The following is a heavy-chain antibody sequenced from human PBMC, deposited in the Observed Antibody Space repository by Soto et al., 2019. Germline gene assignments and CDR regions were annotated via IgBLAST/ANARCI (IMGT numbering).Heavy chain of an antibody. V-gene: IGHV3-21*01. CDR2: ISSSSSYI. J-gene: IGHJ6*02. CDR3: AREYDSTHYYYGMDV. CDR1: GFTFSSYS. Sequence: VQLVESGGGLVKPGGSLRLSCAASGFTFSSYSMNWVRQAPGKGLEWVSSISSSSSYIYYADSVKGRFTISRDNAKNSLYLQMNSLRAEDTAVYYCAREYDSTHYYYGMDVWGQGTTVTVSS. D-gene: IGHD3-22*01.